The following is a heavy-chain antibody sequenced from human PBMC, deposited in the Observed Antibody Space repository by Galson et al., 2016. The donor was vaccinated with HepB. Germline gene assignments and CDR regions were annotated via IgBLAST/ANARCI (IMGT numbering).Heavy chain of an antibody. CDR1: GYSFTSYW. V-gene: IGHV5-51*01. Sequence: QSGAEVKKPGESLKISCKGYGYSFTSYWIAWVRQMPGKGLEWMGIIFPDDSDTTYSPSFQGQVSISADKSISSAFLQFNNLKASDTAMYYCVRLATRGYDLWGLGVLVTVSS. J-gene: IGHJ5*02. D-gene: IGHD1-26*01. CDR2: IFPDDSDT. CDR3: VRLATRGYDL.